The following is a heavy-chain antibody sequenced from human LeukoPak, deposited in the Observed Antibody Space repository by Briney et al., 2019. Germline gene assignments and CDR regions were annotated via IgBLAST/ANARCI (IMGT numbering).Heavy chain of an antibody. V-gene: IGHV4-38-2*02. Sequence: PPETLSLTCTVSGYSISSGYYWGWIRQPPGKGLEWIGSIYHSGSTYYNPSLKSRVTISVDTSKNQFSLKLSSVTAADTAVYYCARDPHKLYFGYYYMDVWGNGTTVTVSS. CDR2: IYHSGST. D-gene: IGHD3-9*01. CDR1: GYSISSGYY. J-gene: IGHJ6*03. CDR3: ARDPHKLYFGYYYMDV.